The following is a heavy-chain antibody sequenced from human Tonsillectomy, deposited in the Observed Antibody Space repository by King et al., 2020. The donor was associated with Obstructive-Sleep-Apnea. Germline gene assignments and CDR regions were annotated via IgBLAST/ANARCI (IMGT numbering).Heavy chain of an antibody. D-gene: IGHD6-19*01. CDR2: IYYTGST. Sequence: VQLQESGPGLVKPSETLSLTCTVSGGSISNDYWSWIRQPPGKGLEWIGYIYYTGSTNYTPSLKSRVTISQDTSKNQISLKLSSVTAADTAVYYCARSMAVAGMVFDYWGQGTLVTVSS. V-gene: IGHV4-59*08. CDR1: GGSISNDY. CDR3: ARSMAVAGMVFDY. J-gene: IGHJ4*02.